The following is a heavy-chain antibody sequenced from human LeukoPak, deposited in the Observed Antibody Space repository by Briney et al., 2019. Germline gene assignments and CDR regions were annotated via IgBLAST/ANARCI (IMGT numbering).Heavy chain of an antibody. J-gene: IGHJ4*02. CDR3: ARDGGYSYYPPLGG. CDR1: GFTFSSYA. CDR2: ISGSAGST. V-gene: IGHV3-23*01. Sequence: PGGSLRLSCAASGFTFSSYAMSWVRQAPGKGLEWVSRISGSAGSTYYADSVKGRFTISRDNSKNTLYLQMNSLRAEDTAVYYCARDGGYSYYPPLGGWGQGTLVTVSS. D-gene: IGHD5-18*01.